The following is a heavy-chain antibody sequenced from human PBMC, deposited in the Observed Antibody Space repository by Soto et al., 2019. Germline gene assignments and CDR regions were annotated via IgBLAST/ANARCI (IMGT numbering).Heavy chain of an antibody. D-gene: IGHD3-10*01. CDR2: IDPSDSYT. Sequence: PGESLKISCNGSGYSFTIYWISWVRQMPGKGLEWMGRIDPSDSYTNYSPSFQGHVTISADKSISTAYLQWSSLKASDTAMYYCARFPYYYGSGSNYGMDVWGQGTTVTVS. CDR1: GYSFTIYW. J-gene: IGHJ6*02. CDR3: ARFPYYYGSGSNYGMDV. V-gene: IGHV5-10-1*01.